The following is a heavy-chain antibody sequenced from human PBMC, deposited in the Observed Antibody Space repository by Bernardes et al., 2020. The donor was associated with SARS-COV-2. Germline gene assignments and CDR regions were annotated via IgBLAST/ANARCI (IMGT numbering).Heavy chain of an antibody. CDR1: GGSISSYY. V-gene: IGHV4-59*01. D-gene: IGHD3-10*01. CDR2: IYKSGSS. CDR3: AKDSGERGYPPGMDV. Sequence: SETLSLTCTVSGGSISSYYWSWIRQSPGQRLEWIGSIYKSGSSIYNPSLKSRVTTSVDTSKNQFSLRLSSLTAADTAVYSFAKDSGERGYPPGMDVWGQGTT. J-gene: IGHJ6*02.